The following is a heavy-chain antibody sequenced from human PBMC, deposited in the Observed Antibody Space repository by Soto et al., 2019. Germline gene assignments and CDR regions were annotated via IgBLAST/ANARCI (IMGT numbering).Heavy chain of an antibody. Sequence: ASETLSLTCTVSGGSVSSGSYYWSWIRQPPGKGLDWIGYIYYSGSTNYNPSLKSRVTISVDTSKNQFSLKLSSVTAADTAVYYCARDGGVGYSYGGDYYYGMAVWGQGTTVTVSS. CDR3: ARDGGVGYSYGGDYYYGMAV. V-gene: IGHV4-61*01. D-gene: IGHD5-18*01. CDR2: IYYSGST. J-gene: IGHJ6*02. CDR1: GGSVSSGSYY.